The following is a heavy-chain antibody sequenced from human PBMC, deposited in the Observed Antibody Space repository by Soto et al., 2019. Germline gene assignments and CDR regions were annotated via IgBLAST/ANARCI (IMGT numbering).Heavy chain of an antibody. D-gene: IGHD2-2*01. Sequence: WGSRRLSCAASGFAFSDSAMHWVRQDSGRGLEWVGRIRRKAKNYATAYAASVKGRFTVSSDDSENTAYLQMNTLKTEDTAVYYCVKGWDVVSGYFERRGKGALVSVSS. CDR3: VKGWDVVSGYFER. J-gene: IGHJ1*01. CDR2: IRRKAKNYAT. V-gene: IGHV3-73*01. CDR1: GFAFSDSA.